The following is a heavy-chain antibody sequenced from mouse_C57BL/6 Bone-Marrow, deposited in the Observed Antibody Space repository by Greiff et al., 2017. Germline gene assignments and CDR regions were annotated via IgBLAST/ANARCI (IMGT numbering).Heavy chain of an antibody. D-gene: IGHD1-1*01. Sequence: QVQLQQPGAELVKPGASVQMSCKASGYTFTSYWITWVKQRPGQGLEWIGDIYPGSGSTNYNEKFKSKATLTVDTSSSSAYMQLSSLTSEDSAVYYCSRGIINTYRGSYAIDYWGQGTSVTVSA. CDR2: IYPGSGST. V-gene: IGHV1-55*01. CDR3: SRGIINTYRGSYAIDY. J-gene: IGHJ4*01. CDR1: GYTFTSYW.